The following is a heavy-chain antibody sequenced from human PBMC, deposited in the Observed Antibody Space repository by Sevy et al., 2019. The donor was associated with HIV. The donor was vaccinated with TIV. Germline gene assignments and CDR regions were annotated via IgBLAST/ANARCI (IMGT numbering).Heavy chain of an antibody. D-gene: IGHD4-17*01. Sequence: GGSLRLSCTVSGFTFGDYAMSWFRQAPGKGLEWVAFIRRNSYEPYGGTTEYAASVKGRFTISRDDSKSIAYLQMNSLKTEDTAVYYCTRALATVVTPEYYFDYWGQGTLVTLSS. CDR3: TRALATVVTPEYYFDY. J-gene: IGHJ4*02. CDR2: IRRNSYEPYGGTT. V-gene: IGHV3-49*03. CDR1: GFTFGDYA.